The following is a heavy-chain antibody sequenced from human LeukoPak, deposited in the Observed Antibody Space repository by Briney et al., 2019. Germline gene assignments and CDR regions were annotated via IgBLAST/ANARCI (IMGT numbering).Heavy chain of an antibody. CDR1: GYTFTGYY. Sequence: ASVKVSCKASGYTFTGYYIHWVRQAPGQGLEWMGWINPNIGGTKYAQRFQGRVTMTRDTYIRTAYMELSRLTSDDTAVYYCARSAEVVVTASTHFDYWGQGTLVTVSS. CDR2: INPNIGGT. V-gene: IGHV1-2*02. J-gene: IGHJ4*02. CDR3: ARSAEVVVTASTHFDY. D-gene: IGHD2-21*02.